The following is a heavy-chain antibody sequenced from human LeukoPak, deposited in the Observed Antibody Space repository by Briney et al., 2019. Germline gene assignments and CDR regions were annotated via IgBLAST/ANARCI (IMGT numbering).Heavy chain of an antibody. V-gene: IGHV1-3*01. CDR2: INAGNGNT. CDR3: ARGGGGYYYGSGAPDY. CDR1: GYTFINFA. J-gene: IGHJ4*02. Sequence: ASVKVSCKASGYTFINFAINWGRQAPGQRPEWMGWINAGNGNTKYSQKFQGRVTITRDTSASTAYMELSSLRSEDTAVYYCARGGGGYYYGSGAPDYWGQGTLVTVSS. D-gene: IGHD3-10*01.